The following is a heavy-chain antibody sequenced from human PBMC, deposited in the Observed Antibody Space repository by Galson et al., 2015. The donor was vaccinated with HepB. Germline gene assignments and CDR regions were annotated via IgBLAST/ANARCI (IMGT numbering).Heavy chain of an antibody. J-gene: IGHJ6*03. CDR3: ARMPRGGYDFWSGYSYYYYYYMDV. CDR1: GYTFTGYY. D-gene: IGHD3-3*01. V-gene: IGHV1-18*04. CDR2: ISAYNGNT. Sequence: SVKVSCKASGYTFTGYYMHWVRQAPGQGLEWMGWISAYNGNTNYAQKLQGRVTMTTDTSTSTAYMELRSLRSDDTAVYYCARMPRGGYDFWSGYSYYYYYYMDVWGKGTTVTVSS.